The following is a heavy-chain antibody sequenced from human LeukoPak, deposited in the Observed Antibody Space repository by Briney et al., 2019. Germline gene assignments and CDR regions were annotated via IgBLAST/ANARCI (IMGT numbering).Heavy chain of an antibody. CDR3: ARDRKRSSSWYESSDWFDP. Sequence: ASVKVSCKASGYTFTSYGISWVRQAPGQGLEWMGWISAYNGNTNYAQKLQGRVTMTTDTSTSTAYMELRSLRSDDTAVYYCARDRKRSSSWYESSDWFDPWGQGTLVTVSS. V-gene: IGHV1-18*01. CDR2: ISAYNGNT. CDR1: GYTFTSYG. D-gene: IGHD6-13*01. J-gene: IGHJ5*02.